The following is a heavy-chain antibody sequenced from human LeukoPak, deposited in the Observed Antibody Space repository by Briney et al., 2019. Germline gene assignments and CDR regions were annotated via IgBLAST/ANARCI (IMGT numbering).Heavy chain of an antibody. J-gene: IGHJ6*02. CDR2: ISYDGSNK. V-gene: IGHV3-30*18. Sequence: GRSLRLSCAASGFTFSSYGMHWVRQAPGKGLEWVAVISYDGSNKYYADSVKGRFTISRDNSKNTLYLQMNSLRAEDTAVYYCAKEGQYSSSWYPQGSYYYYYGMDVWGQGTTVTVSS. D-gene: IGHD6-13*01. CDR1: GFTFSSYG. CDR3: AKEGQYSSSWYPQGSYYYYYGMDV.